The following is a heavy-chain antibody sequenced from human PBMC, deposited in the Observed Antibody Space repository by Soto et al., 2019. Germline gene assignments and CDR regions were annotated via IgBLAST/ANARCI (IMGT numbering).Heavy chain of an antibody. Sequence: LSLTCAASGFTFSSYAMSWVRQAPGRGLEWVALISYDGSGTDYADSVKGRFTISRDNFKKTVYLQMNSLRIDDTAVYYWARDPLLDATYNWNYDGFFDYWGKGALVTVPS. D-gene: IGHD1-7*01. V-gene: IGHV3-30-3*01. CDR2: ISYDGSGT. CDR1: GFTFSSYA. CDR3: ARDPLLDATYNWNYDGFFDY. J-gene: IGHJ4*02.